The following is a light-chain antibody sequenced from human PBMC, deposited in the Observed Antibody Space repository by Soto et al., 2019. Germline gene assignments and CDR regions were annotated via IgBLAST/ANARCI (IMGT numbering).Light chain of an antibody. V-gene: IGKV3-20*01. J-gene: IGKJ4*01. CDR3: QQYCTSAPALT. CDR1: QSVSSSH. CDR2: GAS. Sequence: DIVLTQSPGTLSLPPGERAILSCSASQSVSSSHLAWYQQKPGQAPRLLIYGASSRATGIPDRFSGSGSVTDFTLTISTLEPEDFAVYYCQQYCTSAPALTFGGGTKVEMK.